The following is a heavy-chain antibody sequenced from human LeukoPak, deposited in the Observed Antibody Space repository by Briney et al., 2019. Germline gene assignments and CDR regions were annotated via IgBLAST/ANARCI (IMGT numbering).Heavy chain of an antibody. V-gene: IGHV3-21*01. CDR3: ASLLWCEEYPGVY. J-gene: IGHJ4*02. CDR2: ISSSSSYI. D-gene: IGHD3-10*01. CDR1: GFTFSSYS. Sequence: GGSLRLSCAAYGFTFSSYSVNWDRQAPGKGLEWISSISSSSSYIYYADSVKGRFTISRDNAKNSLYLQMNSLRAEDTAVYYCASLLWCEEYPGVYWGQRTLVTVSS.